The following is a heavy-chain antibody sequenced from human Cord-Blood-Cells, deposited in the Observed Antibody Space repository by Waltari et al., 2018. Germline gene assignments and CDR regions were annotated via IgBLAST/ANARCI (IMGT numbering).Heavy chain of an antibody. D-gene: IGHD1-1*01. CDR3: ARQLGRDNWFDP. Sequence: EVQLVESGGGLVQPGGSLRLSCAASGFPLSSYCMRWAVQAPGKGLEWVANIKQDGSEKYYVDSVKGRFTISRDNAKNSLYLQMNSLRAEDTAVYYCARQLGRDNWFDPWGQGTLVTVSS. CDR1: GFPLSSYC. V-gene: IGHV3-7*01. J-gene: IGHJ5*02. CDR2: IKQDGSEK.